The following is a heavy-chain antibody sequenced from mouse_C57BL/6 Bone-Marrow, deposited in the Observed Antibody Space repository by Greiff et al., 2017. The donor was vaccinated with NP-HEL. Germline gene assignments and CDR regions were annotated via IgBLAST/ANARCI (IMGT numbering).Heavy chain of an antibody. CDR3: TDLLGLAWFAY. J-gene: IGHJ3*01. V-gene: IGHV14-4*01. CDR2: IDPENGDT. D-gene: IGHD4-1*01. Sequence: EVQLQQSGAELVRPGASVKLSCTASGFNIKDDYMHWVKQRPEQGLEWIGWIDPENGDTEYASKFQGKATITADTSSNTAYLQLSSLTSEDTAVYYCTDLLGLAWFAYWGQGTLVTVSA. CDR1: GFNIKDDY.